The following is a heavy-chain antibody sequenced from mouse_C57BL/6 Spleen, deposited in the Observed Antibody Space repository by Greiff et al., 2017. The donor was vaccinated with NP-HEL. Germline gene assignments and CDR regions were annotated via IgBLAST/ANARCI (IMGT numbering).Heavy chain of an antibody. V-gene: IGHV1-81*01. Sequence: VQLQQSGAELARPGASVKLSCKASGYTFTSYGISWVKQRTGQGLEWIGEIYPRSGNTYYNEKFKGKATLTADKSSSTAYMELRSLTSEDSAVYFCARDDGKRAWFAYWGQGTLVTVSA. J-gene: IGHJ3*01. CDR2: IYPRSGNT. D-gene: IGHD2-1*01. CDR3: ARDDGKRAWFAY. CDR1: GYTFTSYG.